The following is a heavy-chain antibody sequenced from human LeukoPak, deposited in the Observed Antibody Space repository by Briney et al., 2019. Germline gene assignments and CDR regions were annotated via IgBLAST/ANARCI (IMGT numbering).Heavy chain of an antibody. J-gene: IGHJ5*02. CDR3: AREVSSSRGNWFDP. V-gene: IGHV1-2*02. Sequence: ASVKVSCKASGYTFTGYYMHWVRQAPGQGLEWTGWINPNSGGTNYAQKFQGRVTMTRDTSISTAYMELSRLRSDDTAVYYCAREVSSSRGNWFDPWGQGTLVTVSS. D-gene: IGHD6-6*01. CDR2: INPNSGGT. CDR1: GYTFTGYY.